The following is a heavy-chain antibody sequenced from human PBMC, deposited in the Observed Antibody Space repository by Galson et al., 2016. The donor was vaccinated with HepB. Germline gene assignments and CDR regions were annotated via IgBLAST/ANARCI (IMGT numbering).Heavy chain of an antibody. D-gene: IGHD6-25*01. CDR3: AKLAQARIVAAEGLLFDS. CDR2: VSNSGGTT. Sequence: SLRLSCAASGFTFTYYAMSWVRQAPGKGLEWVSTVSNSGGTTYYTDSVKGRFTISRDSSKNTLYLQINSLRAEDTAVYYCAKLAQARIVAAEGLLFDSWGQGTLVTVSS. J-gene: IGHJ4*02. CDR1: GFTFTYYA. V-gene: IGHV3-23*01.